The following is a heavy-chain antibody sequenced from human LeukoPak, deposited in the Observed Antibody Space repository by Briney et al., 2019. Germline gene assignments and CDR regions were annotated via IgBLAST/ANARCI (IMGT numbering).Heavy chain of an antibody. CDR2: ISSSSSYI. J-gene: IGHJ4*02. D-gene: IGHD3-10*01. V-gene: IGHV3-21*01. Sequence: GGSLRLSCAASGFTFSSYNMNWVRQAPGKGLEWVSSISSSSSYIYYADSVKGRFTISRDNAKNSLYLQMNSLRAEDTAVYYCARVFYGSGSYPSDYWGQGTLVTVSS. CDR1: GFTFSSYN. CDR3: ARVFYGSGSYPSDY.